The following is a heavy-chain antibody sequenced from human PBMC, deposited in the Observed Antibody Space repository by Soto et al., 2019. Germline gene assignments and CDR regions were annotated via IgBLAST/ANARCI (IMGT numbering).Heavy chain of an antibody. CDR3: ASRYDSSDY. Sequence: QVQLVQSGAEVKKPGSSVKVSCKASGGTFSSYTISWVRQAPGQGLEWMGRIIPILGIANYAQKFQGRVTVTADKPTRTASVELSCLSSEGTAVYYCASRYDSSDYWCQGPLVTVSS. CDR1: GGTFSSYT. CDR2: IIPILGIA. V-gene: IGHV1-69*02. D-gene: IGHD3-22*01. J-gene: IGHJ4*02.